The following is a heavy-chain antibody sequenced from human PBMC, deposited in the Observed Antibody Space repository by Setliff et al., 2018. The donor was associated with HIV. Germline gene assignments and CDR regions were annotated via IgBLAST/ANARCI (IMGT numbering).Heavy chain of an antibody. CDR3: ARVRLTMIMMVDYFDQ. V-gene: IGHV4-59*13. Sequence: SETLSLACSVSGGSISNVYWSWIRKPPGKGLEWVGHIYSTGDTNYNTSLKSRVTLSADTSKNQPSLSLTSVSAADTAVYYCARVRLTMIMMVDYFDQWGQGTLVTVSS. J-gene: IGHJ4*02. D-gene: IGHD3-22*01. CDR2: IYSTGDT. CDR1: GGSISNVY.